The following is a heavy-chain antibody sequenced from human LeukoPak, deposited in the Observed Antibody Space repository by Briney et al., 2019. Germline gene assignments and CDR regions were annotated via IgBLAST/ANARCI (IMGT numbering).Heavy chain of an antibody. V-gene: IGHV3-23*01. CDR2: ISATGGST. CDR3: AKVSQYYESSGYADY. D-gene: IGHD3-22*01. CDR1: GFTFSSFA. Sequence: GGSLRLSCAASGFTFSSFAMSWVRQAPGKGLEWVSRISATGGSTHYADSVKGRFTISRDNSKNTLYLQMNSLTAEDTAVYYSAKVSQYYESSGYADYWGQGSLVTVSS. J-gene: IGHJ4*02.